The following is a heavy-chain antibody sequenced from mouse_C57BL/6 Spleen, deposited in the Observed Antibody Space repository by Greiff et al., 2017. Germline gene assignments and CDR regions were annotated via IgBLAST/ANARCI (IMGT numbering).Heavy chain of an antibody. Sequence: VQLQQPGTELVKPGASVKLSCKASGYTFTSYWMHWVKQRPGQGLEWIGNINPSNGGTNYNEKFKSKATLTVDKSSSTAYMQLSSLTSEDSAVYYCARNLGQGYCYFDVWGTGTTVTVSS. J-gene: IGHJ1*03. D-gene: IGHD3-3*01. CDR2: INPSNGGT. V-gene: IGHV1-53*01. CDR3: ARNLGQGYCYFDV. CDR1: GYTFTSYW.